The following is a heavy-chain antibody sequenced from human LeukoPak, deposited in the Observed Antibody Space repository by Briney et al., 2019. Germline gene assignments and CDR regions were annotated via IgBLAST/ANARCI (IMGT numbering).Heavy chain of an antibody. V-gene: IGHV1-8*01. CDR3: ARGQSSSSWYLDYYYYMDV. Sequence: GSVKVSCKASGYTFTSYVMNWVRPATGQGLEWVGWINPESGNTGYAQKFQGRVTMTRNTSISTAYMELSSLKSEDTAVYYCARGQSSSSWYLDYYYYMDVWGKRTTVTLSS. CDR1: GYTFTSYV. J-gene: IGHJ6*03. D-gene: IGHD6-13*01. CDR2: INPESGNT.